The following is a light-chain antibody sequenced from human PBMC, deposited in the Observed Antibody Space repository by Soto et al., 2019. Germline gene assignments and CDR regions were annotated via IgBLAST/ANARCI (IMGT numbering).Light chain of an antibody. CDR1: QSVSSN. CDR3: QQDNNWPT. V-gene: IGKV3-15*01. CDR2: GAS. J-gene: IGKJ3*01. Sequence: EIVMTQSPATLSVSPGERATLSCRASQSVSSNLAWYQQKPGQAPRLLIYGASTRATGIPARVSGSGSGTEFTLTINSLQSEDFAVYYCQQDNNWPTFGSENKVDIK.